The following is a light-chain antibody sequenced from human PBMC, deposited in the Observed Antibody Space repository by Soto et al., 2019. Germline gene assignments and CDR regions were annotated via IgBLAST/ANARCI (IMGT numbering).Light chain of an antibody. J-gene: IGLJ1*01. CDR2: EVS. CDR1: SSDVGGYNY. Sequence: QSVLTQPASVSGSPGQLITISCTGTSSDVGGYNYVSWYQQHPGKAPNLMIYEVSNRPSGVSNRFSGSRSGNTASLTISGLRAEDEADYYCSSYTSSSTYVFGTGTKVTVL. V-gene: IGLV2-14*01. CDR3: SSYTSSSTYV.